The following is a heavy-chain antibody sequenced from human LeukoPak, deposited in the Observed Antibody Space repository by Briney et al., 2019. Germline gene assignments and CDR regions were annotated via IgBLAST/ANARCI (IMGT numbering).Heavy chain of an antibody. J-gene: IGHJ4*02. CDR3: ARHDGYNYARIDY. CDR2: IYYSGST. D-gene: IGHD5-18*01. V-gene: IGHV4-39*01. Sequence: KASETLSLTCTVSGGSISSSSYYWGWIRQPPGKGLEWIGSIYYSGSTYYNPSLKSRVTISVDTSKNQFSLKLSSVTAADTAVYFCARHDGYNYARIDYWGQGTLVTVSS. CDR1: GGSISSSSYY.